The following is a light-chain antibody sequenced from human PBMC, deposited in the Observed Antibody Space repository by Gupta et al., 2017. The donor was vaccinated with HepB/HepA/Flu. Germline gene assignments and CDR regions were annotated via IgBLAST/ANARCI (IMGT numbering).Light chain of an antibody. CDR3: QHELSSSWT. J-gene: IGKJ1*01. CDR2: KAS. CDR1: QTISDW. V-gene: IGKV1-5*03. Sequence: DIQMTQSPSTLSASVGDRVTITCRASQTISDWLAWFQQKPGTAPKVLISKASYLESGVPSRFSGSGSGTEFTLTISSLQPDDFATYYCQHELSSSWTFGQGTKVEIK.